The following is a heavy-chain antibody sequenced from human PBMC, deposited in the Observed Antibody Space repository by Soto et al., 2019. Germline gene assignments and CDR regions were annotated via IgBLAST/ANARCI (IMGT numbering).Heavy chain of an antibody. D-gene: IGHD3-10*01. CDR3: ARDSALWFGELAMGEIDY. J-gene: IGHJ4*02. V-gene: IGHV3-33*01. CDR2: IWYDGSNK. CDR1: GFTFSSYG. Sequence: GGSLRLSCAASGFTFSSYGMHWVRQGPGKGLEWVAVIWYDGSNKYYADSVKGRFTISRDNSKNTLYLQMNSLRAEDTAVYYCARDSALWFGELAMGEIDYWGQGTLVTVSS.